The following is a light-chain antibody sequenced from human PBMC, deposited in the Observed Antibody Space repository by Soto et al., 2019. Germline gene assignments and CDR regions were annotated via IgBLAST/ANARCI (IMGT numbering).Light chain of an antibody. J-gene: IGKJ1*01. CDR2: DAS. CDR1: QSVGTF. CDR3: QQCYNWPQWT. V-gene: IGKV3-11*01. Sequence: EIVLTQSPATLSLSPGERATLSCRASQSVGTFFAWYQQKPGQAPRLLIYDASNRATGIPARFSVSGSGTDFTLTIRSLEPEDFASYYWQQCYNWPQWTFGQGTKVEIK.